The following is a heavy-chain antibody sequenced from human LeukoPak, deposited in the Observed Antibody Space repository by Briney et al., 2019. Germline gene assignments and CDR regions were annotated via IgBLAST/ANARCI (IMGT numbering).Heavy chain of an antibody. CDR3: AKDSVVATNWFDP. D-gene: IGHD2-15*01. V-gene: IGHV3-30*18. CDR2: ISYDGSNK. Sequence: GGSLRLSCAASGFTFSSCGMHWVRQAPGKGLEWVAVISYDGSNKYYADSVKGRFTISRDNSKNTLYLQMNSLRAEDTAVYYCAKDSVVATNWFDPWGQGTLVTVSS. J-gene: IGHJ5*02. CDR1: GFTFSSCG.